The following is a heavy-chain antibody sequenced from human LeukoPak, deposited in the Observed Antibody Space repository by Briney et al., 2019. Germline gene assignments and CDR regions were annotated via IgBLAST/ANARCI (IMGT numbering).Heavy chain of an antibody. D-gene: IGHD1-7*01. V-gene: IGHV4-59*01. Sequence: SEALSLTCTVSGGSISSYYWSWIRQPPGKGLEWIGYIYYSGSTKYNPSLKSRVTISVDASKTQFSLKLNSVTAADTAVYYCARGSRELYYFDYWGQGTLVTVSS. J-gene: IGHJ4*02. CDR3: ARGSRELYYFDY. CDR2: IYYSGST. CDR1: GGSISSYY.